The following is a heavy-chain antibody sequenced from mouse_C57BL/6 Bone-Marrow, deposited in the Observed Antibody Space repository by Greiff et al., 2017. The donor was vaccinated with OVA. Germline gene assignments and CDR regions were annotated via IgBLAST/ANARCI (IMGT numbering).Heavy chain of an antibody. D-gene: IGHD4-1*01. Sequence: EVHLVESGGGLVKPGGSLKLSCAASGFTFSDYGMHWVRQAPEKGLEWVAYISSGSSTIYYADTVKGRFTISRDNAKNTLFLQLTSLRSGNTAMYYCARRTWDGVDDWGQGTTLTVSS. CDR3: ARRTWDGVDD. CDR1: GFTFSDYG. CDR2: ISSGSSTI. J-gene: IGHJ2*01. V-gene: IGHV5-17*01.